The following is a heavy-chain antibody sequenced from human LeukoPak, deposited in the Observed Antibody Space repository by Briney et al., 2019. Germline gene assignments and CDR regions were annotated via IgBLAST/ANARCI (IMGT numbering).Heavy chain of an antibody. V-gene: IGHV1-69*01. CDR3: ASPGYSSGTYSDY. Sequence: SVKVSCKASGGTFSSYAISWVRQAPGPGLEWMGGIIPIFGTANYAQKFQGRVTITADESTSTAYMELSSLRSEDTAVYYCASPGYSSGTYSDYWGQGTLVTVSS. CDR1: GGTFSSYA. D-gene: IGHD6-19*01. CDR2: IIPIFGTA. J-gene: IGHJ4*02.